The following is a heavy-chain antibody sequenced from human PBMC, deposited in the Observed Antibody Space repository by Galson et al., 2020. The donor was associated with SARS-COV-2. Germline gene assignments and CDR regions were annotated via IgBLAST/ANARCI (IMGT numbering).Heavy chain of an antibody. Sequence: SVKVSCKASGGTFSSYAISWVRQAPGQGLEWMGGIIPIFGTANYAQKFQGRVTITADESTSTAYMELSSLRSEDTAVYYCARGGWIAARSYYYMDVWGKGTTVTVSS. CDR3: ARGGWIAARSYYYMDV. J-gene: IGHJ6*03. D-gene: IGHD6-6*01. CDR1: GGTFSSYA. V-gene: IGHV1-69*13. CDR2: IIPIFGTA.